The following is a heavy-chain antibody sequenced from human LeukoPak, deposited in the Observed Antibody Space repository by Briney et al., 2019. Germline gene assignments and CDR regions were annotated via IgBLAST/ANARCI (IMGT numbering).Heavy chain of an antibody. CDR3: ARSGYGPNDAFDI. D-gene: IGHD3-22*01. CDR1: GGSISSGDYY. Sequence: PSETLSLTCTVSGGSISSGDYYWSWIRQPPGKGLEWIGYIYYSGSTYYNPSLKSRVTISVDRSKNQFSLKLSSVTAADTAVYYCARSGYGPNDAFDIWGQGTMVTVSS. J-gene: IGHJ3*02. V-gene: IGHV4-30-4*01. CDR2: IYYSGST.